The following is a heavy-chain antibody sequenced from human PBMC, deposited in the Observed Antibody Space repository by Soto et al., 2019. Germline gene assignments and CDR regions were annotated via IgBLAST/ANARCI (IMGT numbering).Heavy chain of an antibody. V-gene: IGHV3-9*01. D-gene: IGHD2-2*01. CDR1: GFTFDDYA. J-gene: IGHJ4*02. Sequence: GGSLRLSCAASGFTFDDYAMHWVRQAPGKGLEWVSGISWNSGSIGYADSVKGRFTISRDNAKNSLYLQMNSLRAEDTALYYCAKARVEDIVVVPAAMFVSGGFDYWGQGTLVTVSS. CDR2: ISWNSGSI. CDR3: AKARVEDIVVVPAAMFVSGGFDY.